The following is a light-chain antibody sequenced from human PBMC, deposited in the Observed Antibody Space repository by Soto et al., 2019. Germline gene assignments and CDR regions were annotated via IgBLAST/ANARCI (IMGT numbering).Light chain of an antibody. J-gene: IGKJ4*01. V-gene: IGKV2-28*01. Sequence: DIVMTQSPLSLPVTPGEPASFSCRSSQSLLDSNGYTYFDWYLQKPGQSPQLLIYLGSNRASGVPDRFSGRGSGTDFTLKISRVEAEDVGVYYCMQALQTPLTFGGGTKVEIK. CDR1: QSLLDSNGYTY. CDR3: MQALQTPLT. CDR2: LGS.